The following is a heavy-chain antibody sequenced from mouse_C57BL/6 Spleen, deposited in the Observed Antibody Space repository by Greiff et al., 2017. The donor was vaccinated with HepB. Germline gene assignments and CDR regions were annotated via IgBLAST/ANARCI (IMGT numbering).Heavy chain of an antibody. D-gene: IGHD2-3*01. V-gene: IGHV14-4*01. J-gene: IGHJ3*01. Sequence: EVQLQQSGAELVRPGASVKLSCTASGFNIKDDYMHWVKQRPEQCLEWIGWIDPENGDTDYAPKFQGKAPITADTSSNTAYLQLSSLTSEDTAVYYCTTGDGYEGGGFAYWGQGTLVTVSA. CDR3: TTGDGYEGGGFAY. CDR1: GFNIKDDY. CDR2: IDPENGDT.